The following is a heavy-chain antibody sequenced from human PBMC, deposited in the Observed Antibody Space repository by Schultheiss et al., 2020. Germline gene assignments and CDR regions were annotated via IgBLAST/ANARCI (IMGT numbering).Heavy chain of an antibody. CDR3: AIQDCSSGSCRVPT. D-gene: IGHD2-2*01. Sequence: VGSLRLSCAASGFTVSSNYMSWVRQAPGKGLEWVSSISSSSSYIYYADSVKGRFTISRDNSKNTLYLQMNSLGVADTAIYYCAIQDCSSGSCRVPTLGQGTLVTVSS. CDR2: ISSSSSYI. V-gene: IGHV3-21*04. J-gene: IGHJ5*02. CDR1: GFTVSSNY.